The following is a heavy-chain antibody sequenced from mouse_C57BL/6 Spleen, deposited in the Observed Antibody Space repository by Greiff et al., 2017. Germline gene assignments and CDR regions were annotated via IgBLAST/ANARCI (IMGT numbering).Heavy chain of an antibody. CDR2: LYPRSGNT. D-gene: IGHD1-1*01. J-gene: IGHJ2*01. Sequence: QVQLKQSGAELARPGASVKLSCKASGYTFTSYGISWVKQRTGQGLEWIGELYPRSGNTYYNEKFKGKATLTADKSSSTAYMELRSLTSEDSAVYFWARGGDGSSYGTLDYWGQGTTLTVSS. CDR1: GYTFTSYG. V-gene: IGHV1-81*01. CDR3: ARGGDGSSYGTLDY.